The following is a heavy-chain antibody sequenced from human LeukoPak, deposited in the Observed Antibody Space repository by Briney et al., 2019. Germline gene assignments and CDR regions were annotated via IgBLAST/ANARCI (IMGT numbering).Heavy chain of an antibody. CDR1: GIAFSNSI. J-gene: IGHJ3*02. CDR2: MSYDGFSK. Sequence: GGSLRLSCVASGIAFSNSIMHWVRQAPGKGLEWVSAMSYDGFSKYYADSMKGRLTISRDDSKNTVYLQMKSLRPEDTAVYYCARDSDPRQLGAFDIWGQGTMVTVSS. D-gene: IGHD6-6*01. V-gene: IGHV3-30*04. CDR3: ARDSDPRQLGAFDI.